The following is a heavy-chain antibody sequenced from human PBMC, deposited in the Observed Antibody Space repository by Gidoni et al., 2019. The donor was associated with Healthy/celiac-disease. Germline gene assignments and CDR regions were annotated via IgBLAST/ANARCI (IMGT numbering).Heavy chain of an antibody. V-gene: IGHV3-66*01. CDR2: IYSGGST. D-gene: IGHD3-16*01. J-gene: IGHJ4*02. CDR3: ARSARGSYFDY. CDR1: GFTVSSNY. Sequence: EVQLVESGGGLVQPGGSLRLSCAASGFTVSSNYMSWVRQAPGKGLEWVSVIYSGGSTYYADSVKGRFTISRDNSKNTLYLQMNSLRAEDTAVYYCARSARGSYFDYWGQGTLVTVSS.